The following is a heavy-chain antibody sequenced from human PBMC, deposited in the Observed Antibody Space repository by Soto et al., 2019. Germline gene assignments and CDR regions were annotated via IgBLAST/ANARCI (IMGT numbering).Heavy chain of an antibody. CDR1: GGTFSSYA. CDR3: ARGLTYGDFDY. J-gene: IGHJ4*02. Sequence: GASVKVSCKASGGTFSSYAISWVRQAPGQGLEWMGGIIPIFGTANYAQKFQDRLTMTMDISTSTGYMELSGLRSDDTAVYFCARGLTYGDFDYWGRGTQVTVSS. V-gene: IGHV1-69*05. D-gene: IGHD3-10*01. CDR2: IIPIFGTA.